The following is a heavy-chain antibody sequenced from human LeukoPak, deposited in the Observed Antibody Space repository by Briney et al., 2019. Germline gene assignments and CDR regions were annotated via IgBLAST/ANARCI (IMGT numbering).Heavy chain of an antibody. V-gene: IGHV3-30*02. D-gene: IGHD3-9*01. J-gene: IGHJ4*02. CDR1: GFTFSSYG. CDR2: IRYDGSNK. CDR3: ANLPCDWLLCRNDY. Sequence: PGGSLRLSCAASGFTFSSYGMHWVRQAPGKGLEWVAFIRYDGSNKYYADSVKGRFTISRDNSKNTLYLQMNSLRAEDTAVYYCANLPCDWLLCRNDYWGQGTLVTVSS.